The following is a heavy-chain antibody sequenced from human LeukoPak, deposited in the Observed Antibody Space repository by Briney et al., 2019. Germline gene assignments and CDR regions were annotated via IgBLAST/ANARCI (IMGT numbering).Heavy chain of an antibody. D-gene: IGHD3-22*01. CDR3: ASHYYDSSGKGNY. CDR2: IYYSGST. V-gene: IGHV4-39*07. Sequence: SETLSLTCTVSGGSISSSSYYWGWIRQPPGKGLEWIGSIYYSGSTYYNPSLKSRVTISVDTSKNQFSLKLSSVTAADTAVYYCASHYYDSSGKGNYWGQGTLVTVSS. J-gene: IGHJ4*02. CDR1: GGSISSSSYY.